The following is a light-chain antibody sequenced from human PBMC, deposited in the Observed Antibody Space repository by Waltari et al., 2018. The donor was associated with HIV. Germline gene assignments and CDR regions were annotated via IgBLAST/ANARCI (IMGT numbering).Light chain of an antibody. V-gene: IGKV3-15*01. J-gene: IGKJ1*01. CDR3: QQYNDWPQT. CDR1: QSVGGN. Sequence: EIVMTPSPDTLSVSPGEQATLSCRARQSVGGNLAWYQVRPGQAPSLLIYAATSRTTGFPGRFRGSGSGTEFTLTISSLQSEDFAIYYCQQYNDWPQTFGQGTRVDIK. CDR2: AAT.